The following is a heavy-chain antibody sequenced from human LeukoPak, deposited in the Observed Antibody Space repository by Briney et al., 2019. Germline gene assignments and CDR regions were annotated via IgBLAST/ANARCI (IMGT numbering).Heavy chain of an antibody. Sequence: GRSLRLSCAASGFTFSRHSMNWVRQAPGKGLEWVSSISGSSTYIYYADSVKGRFTISRDIAKNTLYLQMNSLRAEDTGVYYCAKDHYWSIDYWGRGTLVTVSS. CDR3: AKDHYWSIDY. J-gene: IGHJ4*02. D-gene: IGHD3-3*01. CDR2: ISGSSTYI. CDR1: GFTFSRHS. V-gene: IGHV3-21*01.